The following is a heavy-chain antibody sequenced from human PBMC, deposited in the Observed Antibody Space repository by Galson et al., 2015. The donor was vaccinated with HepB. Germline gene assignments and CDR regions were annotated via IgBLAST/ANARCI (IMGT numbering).Heavy chain of an antibody. CDR2: IWYDGSNK. V-gene: IGHV3-33*08. J-gene: IGHJ6*02. CDR3: ARGIAAAAINGMDV. Sequence: SLRLSCAASGFTFSSYGMHWVCQAPGKGLEWVAVIWYDGSNKYYADSVKGRFTISRDNSKNTLYLQMNSLRAEDTAVYYCARGIAAAAINGMDVWGQGTTVTVSS. D-gene: IGHD6-13*01. CDR1: GFTFSSYG.